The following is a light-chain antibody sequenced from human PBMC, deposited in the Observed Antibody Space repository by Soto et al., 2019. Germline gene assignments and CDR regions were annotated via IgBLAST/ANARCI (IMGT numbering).Light chain of an antibody. CDR2: AAS. J-gene: IGKJ5*01. Sequence: DTHLTESPSFLSASVGHRLTITCRASQGISSFLAWYQQKPGKAPNLLMYAASTLQSGVPSRFSGGGSGTEYTLTISSLQPEDFATYYCQQLYIFPLTFGQGTRLEI. CDR3: QQLYIFPLT. CDR1: QGISSF. V-gene: IGKV1-9*01.